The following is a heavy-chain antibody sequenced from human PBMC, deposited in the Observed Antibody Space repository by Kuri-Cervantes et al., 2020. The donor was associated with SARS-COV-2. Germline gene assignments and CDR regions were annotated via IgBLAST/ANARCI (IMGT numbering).Heavy chain of an antibody. CDR3: ARHIDDCGGDCQPNDGFDI. CDR2: IYPDDSAI. CDR1: GYKFTHYW. Sequence: GESLKICCAGSGYKFTHYWIGWVRQMPGKGLEWMGVIYPDDSAIRYSPSFQGQVTISADKSIRTAYLQWNSLKASDTAIYYCARHIDDCGGDCQPNDGFDIWGQGTMVTVSS. V-gene: IGHV5-51*01. J-gene: IGHJ3*02. D-gene: IGHD2-21*01.